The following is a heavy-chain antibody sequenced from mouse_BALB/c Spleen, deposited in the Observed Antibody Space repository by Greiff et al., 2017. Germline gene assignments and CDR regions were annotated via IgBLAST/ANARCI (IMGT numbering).Heavy chain of an antibody. CDR1: GFTFSSYG. J-gene: IGHJ2*01. CDR3: AREEVLGREYFDY. D-gene: IGHD4-1*01. Sequence: EVHLVESGGDLVKPGGSLKLSCAASGFTFSSYGMSWVRQTPDKRLEWVATISSGGSYTYYPDSVKGRFTISRDNAKNTLYLQMSSLKSEDTAMYYCAREEVLGREYFDYWGQGTTLTVSS. CDR2: ISSGGSYT. V-gene: IGHV5-6*01.